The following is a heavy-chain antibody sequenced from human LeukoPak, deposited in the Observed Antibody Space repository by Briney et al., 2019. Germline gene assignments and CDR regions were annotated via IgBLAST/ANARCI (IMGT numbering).Heavy chain of an antibody. CDR2: IYYSGST. CDR3: ARERPYGSGRWNFDY. J-gene: IGHJ4*02. Sequence: NASETLSLTCTVSGGSISSFYWSWIRQPPGKGLEWIGYIYYSGSTNYNPSLKSRVTISVDTSKNQFSLKLSSVTAADTAVYYCARERPYGSGRWNFDYWGQGTLVTVSS. D-gene: IGHD3-10*01. CDR1: GGSISSFY. V-gene: IGHV4-59*01.